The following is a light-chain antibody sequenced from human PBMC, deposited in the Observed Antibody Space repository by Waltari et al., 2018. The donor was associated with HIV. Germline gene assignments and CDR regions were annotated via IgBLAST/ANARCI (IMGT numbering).Light chain of an antibody. CDR2: GAS. CDR3: HQYNNWPQT. CDR1: QSVSSN. Sequence: EIVMTQSPATLSVSPGERATLSCRASQSVSSNLAWYQQKPGQAPRVLIYGASTRATGIPARFSGSGSGTEFTLTISSLQSEDFAVYYCHQYNNWPQTFGQWTKVEIK. V-gene: IGKV3-15*01. J-gene: IGKJ1*01.